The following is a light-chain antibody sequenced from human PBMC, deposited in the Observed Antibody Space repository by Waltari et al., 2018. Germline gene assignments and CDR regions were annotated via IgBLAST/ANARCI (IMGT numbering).Light chain of an antibody. CDR2: EAN. J-gene: IGLJ2*01. CDR1: NSNVGSYNL. V-gene: IGLV2-23*01. Sequence: QSALTQPASVSGSPGQSITISCTGVNSNVGSYNLVSWYQKYPVKAPKLIIYEANRGPSGVSNRFSGSKLGDTASLTVSGLQAEDEADYFCCLNVGSSVFFGGGTKLTVL. CDR3: CLNVGSSVF.